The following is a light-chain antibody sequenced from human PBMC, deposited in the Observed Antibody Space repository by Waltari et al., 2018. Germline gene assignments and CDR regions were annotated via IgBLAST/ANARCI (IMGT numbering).Light chain of an antibody. J-gene: IGLJ2*01. CDR1: SSDVGRYNY. CDR3: NSYASNSNGL. CDR2: DLS. Sequence: QSALTQPASVSGSPGQSITISCTGTSSDVGRYNYVSCDQKPPGKAPKPLGYDLSNRPSGVPSRFSGSKSGNTAALTISGLQAADEAHYYCNSYASNSNGLFGGGTKLTIL. V-gene: IGLV2-14*03.